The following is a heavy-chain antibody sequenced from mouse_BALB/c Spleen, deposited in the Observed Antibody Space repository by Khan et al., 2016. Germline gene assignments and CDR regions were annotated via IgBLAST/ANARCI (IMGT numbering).Heavy chain of an antibody. CDR1: GFNIKDTY. D-gene: IGHD2-1*01. Sequence: VQLQQSGAELVKPGASVKLSCTASGFNIKDTYMHWVKQRPEQGLEWIGRIDPANGNTKYDPKFQGKATITADTSSNTAYLQLSRLTAEDTAVYYCARGVLLGYWCQGTTLTVSS. CDR2: IDPANGNT. V-gene: IGHV14-3*02. J-gene: IGHJ2*01. CDR3: ARGVLLGY.